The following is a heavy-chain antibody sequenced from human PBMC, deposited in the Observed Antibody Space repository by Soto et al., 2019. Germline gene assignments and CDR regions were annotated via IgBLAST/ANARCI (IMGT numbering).Heavy chain of an antibody. CDR2: MLPSGST. Sequence: SETLSLTCAVYGGSFSGYYWYWIRQPPGKGLEWIGEMLPSGSTDYNPSLESRVTISVDTSKNHFSLKLRSVTAADTAIYYCARVAPATGFRDFWGQGTLVTVSS. J-gene: IGHJ4*02. D-gene: IGHD2-2*01. CDR3: ARVAPATGFRDF. CDR1: GGSFSGYY. V-gene: IGHV4-34*12.